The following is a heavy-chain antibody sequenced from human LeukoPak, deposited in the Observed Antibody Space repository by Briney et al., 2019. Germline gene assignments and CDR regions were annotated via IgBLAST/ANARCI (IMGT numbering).Heavy chain of an antibody. Sequence: SQTQSLTCAVSGGSISSGGYSWSWIRQPPGKGLEWVGYIYHSGSTYYNPSLKSRVTISVDRSKNQFSLKLSSVTAADTAVYYCASMTTVPTGFDYWGQGTLVTVSS. CDR2: IYHSGST. J-gene: IGHJ4*02. V-gene: IGHV4-30-2*01. CDR3: ASMTTVPTGFDY. CDR1: GGSISSGGYS. D-gene: IGHD4-17*01.